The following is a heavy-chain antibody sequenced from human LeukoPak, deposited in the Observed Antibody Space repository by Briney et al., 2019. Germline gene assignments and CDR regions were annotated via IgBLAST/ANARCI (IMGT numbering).Heavy chain of an antibody. CDR2: VYHSGST. J-gene: IGHJ4*02. CDR1: GGSINAYY. Sequence: SETLSLTCTVSGGSINAYYWSWIRQPPGKGLEWIGYVYHSGSTNYNPSLKSRVTMSVDTSNNQFSLKLSSVTAADTAMYYCAREEDYYDSGGYYRIDFWGQGTLVTVSS. D-gene: IGHD3-22*01. CDR3: AREEDYYDSGGYYRIDF. V-gene: IGHV4-59*01.